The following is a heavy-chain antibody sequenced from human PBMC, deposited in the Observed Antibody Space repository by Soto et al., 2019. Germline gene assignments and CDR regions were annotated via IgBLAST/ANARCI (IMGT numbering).Heavy chain of an antibody. V-gene: IGHV3-33*01. D-gene: IGHD2-21*01. Sequence: GGSLRLSCAASGFTFSNYGMHWVRQAPGKGLEWVAVIWYDGNNKYYADSVKGRFTISRDNSNNTLYVQMTSLGAEDTAVYYCARGLHSLFDYWGQGTLVTVSS. CDR3: ARGLHSLFDY. CDR2: IWYDGNNK. J-gene: IGHJ4*02. CDR1: GFTFSNYG.